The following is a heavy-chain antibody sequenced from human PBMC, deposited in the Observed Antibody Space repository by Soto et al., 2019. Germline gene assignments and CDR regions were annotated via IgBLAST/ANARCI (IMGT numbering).Heavy chain of an antibody. CDR2: INAGNGNT. V-gene: IGHV1-3*05. CDR1: GYTFTGYA. CDR3: ARAVAVAADFDY. D-gene: IGHD6-19*01. Sequence: QVQLVQSGAEEKKPGASVKVSCKASGYTFTGYAMHWVRQAPGQRLEWMGWINAGNGNTKYSQKFQGRVTITREKSATTAYMALSCLRSEDTAVYYCARAVAVAADFDYWGQGTLVTVSS. J-gene: IGHJ4*02.